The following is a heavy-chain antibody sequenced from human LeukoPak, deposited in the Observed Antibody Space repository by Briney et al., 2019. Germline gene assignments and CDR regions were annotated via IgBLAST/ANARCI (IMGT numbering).Heavy chain of an antibody. D-gene: IGHD3-10*02. CDR1: GFTFSSYS. CDR2: ISSSSSYI. J-gene: IGHJ6*04. V-gene: IGHV3-21*01. CDR3: AELGITMIGGV. Sequence: GGSVRLSCAASGFTFSSYSMNWVRQAPGKGLEWVSSISSSSSYIYYADSVKGRFTISRDNAKNSLYLQMNSLRAEDTAVYYCAELGITMIGGVWGKGTTVTISS.